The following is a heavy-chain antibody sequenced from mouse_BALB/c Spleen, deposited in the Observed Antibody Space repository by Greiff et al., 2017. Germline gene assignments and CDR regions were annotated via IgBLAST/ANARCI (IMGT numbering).Heavy chain of an antibody. Sequence: DVMLVESGGGLVKPGGSLKLSCAASGFTFSSYAMSWVRQSPEKRLEWVAEISSGGSYTYYPDTVTGRFTISRDNAKNTLYLEMSSLRSEDTAMYYCARETARASWFAYWGQGTLVTVSA. CDR3: ARETARASWFAY. V-gene: IGHV5-9-4*01. D-gene: IGHD3-2*01. CDR1: GFTFSSYA. CDR2: ISSGGSYT. J-gene: IGHJ3*01.